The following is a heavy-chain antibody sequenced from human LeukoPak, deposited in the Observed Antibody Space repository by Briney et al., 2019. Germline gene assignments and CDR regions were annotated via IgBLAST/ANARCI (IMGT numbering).Heavy chain of an antibody. D-gene: IGHD5-18*01. Sequence: ETLSLTCAVYGGSFSGYYWSWIRQPPGKGLEWIGEINHSGSTNYNPSLKSRVTISVDTSKNQFSLKLSSVTAADTAVYYCARYQYSYGYPHWGQGTMVTVSS. CDR2: INHSGST. CDR1: GGSFSGYY. J-gene: IGHJ3*01. V-gene: IGHV4-34*01. CDR3: ARYQYSYGYPH.